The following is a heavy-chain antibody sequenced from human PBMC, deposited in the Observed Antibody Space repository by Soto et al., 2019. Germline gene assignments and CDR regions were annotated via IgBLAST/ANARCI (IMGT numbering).Heavy chain of an antibody. D-gene: IGHD6-19*01. Sequence: EVQLVESGGGLVQPGGSLSLSCVTSGFTFSSYWMHWVRQAPGKGLVWVSRINTDGSSTTYADSVKGRFTISRDNAKNTLYLQMNSLRAEDTAVYYCANFGAVAPYWGQGTLVTVSS. CDR3: ANFGAVAPY. CDR1: GFTFSSYW. J-gene: IGHJ4*02. V-gene: IGHV3-74*01. CDR2: INTDGSST.